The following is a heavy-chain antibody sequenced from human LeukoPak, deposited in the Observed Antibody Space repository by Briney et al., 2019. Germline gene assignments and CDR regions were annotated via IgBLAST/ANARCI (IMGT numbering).Heavy chain of an antibody. CDR3: AKDSATSGGSWTHFDY. Sequence: PGGSLRLSCAASGFTFDDYAMHWVRQAPGKGLEWVSGISWNSGSIGYADSVKGRFTISRDNAKNSLYLQMNSLRAEDTALYYCAKDSATSGGSWTHFDYWGQGTLVTVSS. CDR2: ISWNSGSI. D-gene: IGHD2-15*01. CDR1: GFTFDDYA. V-gene: IGHV3-9*01. J-gene: IGHJ4*02.